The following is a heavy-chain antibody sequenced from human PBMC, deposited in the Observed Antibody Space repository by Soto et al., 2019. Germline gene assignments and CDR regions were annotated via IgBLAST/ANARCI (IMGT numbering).Heavy chain of an antibody. V-gene: IGHV3-7*05. CDR3: ARFRETTVTYYYYCGMDV. Sequence: EVQLVESGGGLVQPGWSLRLSCAASGFTFSSYWMSWVRQAPGKGLEWVANIKQDGSEKYYVDSVKGRFTISRDNAKNSLYLQMNSLRAEDTAVYYCARFRETTVTYYYYCGMDVWGQGTTVTVSS. D-gene: IGHD4-17*01. J-gene: IGHJ6*02. CDR1: GFTFSSYW. CDR2: IKQDGSEK.